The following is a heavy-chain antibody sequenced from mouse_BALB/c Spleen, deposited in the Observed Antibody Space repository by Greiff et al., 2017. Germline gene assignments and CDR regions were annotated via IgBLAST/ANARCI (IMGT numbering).Heavy chain of an antibody. V-gene: IGHV14-1*02. J-gene: IGHJ3*01. CDR2: IDPENGNT. CDR3: ARKNYGNYEGFAY. Sequence: EVQLQQSGAELVRPGALVKLSCKASGFNIKDYYMHWVKQRPEQGLEWIGWIDPENGNTIYDPKFQGKASITADTSSNTAYLQLSSLTSEDTAVYYCARKNYGNYEGFAYWGQGTLVTVSA. CDR1: GFNIKDYY. D-gene: IGHD2-1*01.